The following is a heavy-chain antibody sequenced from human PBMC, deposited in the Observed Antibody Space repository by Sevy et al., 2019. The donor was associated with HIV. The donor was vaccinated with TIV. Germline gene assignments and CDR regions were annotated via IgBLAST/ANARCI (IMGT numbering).Heavy chain of an antibody. CDR3: ARDHPSSGITLQGYFDY. CDR2: ISYDGSNK. Sequence: GGSRRLSCAASGFSFGTHAMSWVRQAPGKGLEWVAVISYDGSNKYYADSVKGRFTISRDNSKNTLYLQMNSLRAEDTAVYYCARDHPSSGITLQGYFDYWGQGTLVTVSS. CDR1: GFSFGTHA. V-gene: IGHV3-30*04. J-gene: IGHJ4*02. D-gene: IGHD3-10*01.